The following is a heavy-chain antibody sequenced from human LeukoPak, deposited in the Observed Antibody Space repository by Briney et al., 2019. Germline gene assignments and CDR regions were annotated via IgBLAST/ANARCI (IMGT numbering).Heavy chain of an antibody. V-gene: IGHV4-59*08. D-gene: IGHD4-17*01. Sequence: ASETLSLTCAVYGGSFSGYYWSWIRQSPGKGLEWIGYIYYSGSTNYNPSLKSRVTISVDTSKNQFSLNLSAVTAADTAVYYCARHLSTVTTWAAFDIWGQGTTVTVSS. CDR2: IYYSGST. J-gene: IGHJ3*02. CDR3: ARHLSTVTTWAAFDI. CDR1: GGSFSGYY.